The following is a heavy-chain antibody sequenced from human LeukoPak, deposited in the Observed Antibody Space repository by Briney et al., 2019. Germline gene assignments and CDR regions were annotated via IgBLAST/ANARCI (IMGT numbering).Heavy chain of an antibody. J-gene: IGHJ6*02. CDR2: IYYGGST. D-gene: IGHD6-19*01. Sequence: SETLSLTCTVSGVSISSYYWSWIRQPPGKGLEWLVYIYYGGSTNYNPSLKSRVTISVDTSKNQFSLKLSSVTAADTAVYYCARGWLDDYYYYGMDVWGQGTTVTVSS. V-gene: IGHV4-59*01. CDR3: ARGWLDDYYYYGMDV. CDR1: GVSISSYY.